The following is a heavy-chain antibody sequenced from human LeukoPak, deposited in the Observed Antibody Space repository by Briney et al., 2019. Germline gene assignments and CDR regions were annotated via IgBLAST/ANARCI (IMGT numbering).Heavy chain of an antibody. CDR1: GYTFTSYG. D-gene: IGHD4-23*01. Sequence: ASVKVSCKASGYTFTSYGIGWVRQAPGQGLEWMGWISAYNGNTNYAQKLQGRVTMTTDTSTSTAYMELSSLRSEDTAVYYCARMTTVVTPWDAFDIWGQGTMVTVSS. CDR3: ARMTTVVTPWDAFDI. CDR2: ISAYNGNT. J-gene: IGHJ3*02. V-gene: IGHV1-18*01.